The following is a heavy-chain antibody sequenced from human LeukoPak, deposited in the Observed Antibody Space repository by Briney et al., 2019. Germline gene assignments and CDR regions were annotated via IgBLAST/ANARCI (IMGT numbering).Heavy chain of an antibody. D-gene: IGHD3-22*01. Sequence: SETLSLTCTVSGGSISSSSYYWGWIRQPPGKGLEWIGSIYYSGSTYYNPSLKSRVTISVDTSKNQFSLKLSSVTAADTAVYYCARGVTMIVVVMYYFDYWGQGTLVTVSS. CDR2: IYYSGST. CDR3: ARGVTMIVVVMYYFDY. V-gene: IGHV4-39*07. J-gene: IGHJ4*02. CDR1: GGSISSSSYY.